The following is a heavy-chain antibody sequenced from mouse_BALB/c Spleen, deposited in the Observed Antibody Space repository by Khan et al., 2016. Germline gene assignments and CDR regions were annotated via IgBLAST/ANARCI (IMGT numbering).Heavy chain of an antibody. CDR1: GYTFTEYI. D-gene: IGHD2-4*01. CDR2: FYPGSGSI. V-gene: IGHV1-62-2*01. J-gene: IGHJ2*01. Sequence: QVQLQQSGAELVKPGASVKLSCKASGYTFTEYIIHWVKQRSAQGLEWIGWFYPGSGSIKYNEKFKDKATLTADKSSSTVYMELSRLTSEDSAVYFCARHEGRTMITTVYFDYWGQGTTLTVSS. CDR3: ARHEGRTMITTVYFDY.